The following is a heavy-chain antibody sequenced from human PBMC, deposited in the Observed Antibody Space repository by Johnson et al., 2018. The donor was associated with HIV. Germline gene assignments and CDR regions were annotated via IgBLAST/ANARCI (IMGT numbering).Heavy chain of an antibody. CDR3: ARGSGSSAGGAFDI. D-gene: IGHD6-25*01. CDR2: IWYDGSNK. J-gene: IGHJ3*02. V-gene: IGHV3-33*01. CDR1: GFTFSSYG. Sequence: QVQLVESGGGVVQPGRSLRLSCAASGFTFSSYGMHWVRQAPGKGLEWVAVIWYDGSNKYYADSVKGRFTISRDNSKNTLYLQMNSLRAEDTAVYYCARGSGSSAGGAFDIWGQGTMVTVSS.